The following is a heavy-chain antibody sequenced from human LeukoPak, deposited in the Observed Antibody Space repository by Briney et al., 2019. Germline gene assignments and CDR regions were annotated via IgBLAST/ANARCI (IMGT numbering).Heavy chain of an antibody. V-gene: IGHV4-31*03. CDR2: IYFSGST. J-gene: IGHJ5*02. D-gene: IGHD2-2*01. Sequence: SQTLSLTCTVSGASITNDDYYWSWIRQHPGKGLEWIGYIYFSGSTYYNPTLMSRASVSVDTSKSQFSLRLTSVTAADTAVYYCARRAPFSNWFDPWGQGTLVIVSS. CDR3: ARRAPFSNWFDP. CDR1: GASITNDDYY.